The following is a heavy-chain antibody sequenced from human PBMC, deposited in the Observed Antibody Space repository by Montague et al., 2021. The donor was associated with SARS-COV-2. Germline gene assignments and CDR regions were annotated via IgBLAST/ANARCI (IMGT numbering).Heavy chain of an antibody. D-gene: IGHD1-1*01. V-gene: IGHV3-11*03. CDR3: ARWNEGSDH. CDR1: GFTFSDYY. CDR2: ISSSGHA. Sequence: SLRLSCAASGFTFSDYYMSWIRQAPGEGLEDISYISSSGHAYNADSVKGRFTISRDNAKNSLYLEMNSLRAEDTAVYYCARWNEGSDHWGQGTLVTASS. J-gene: IGHJ4*02.